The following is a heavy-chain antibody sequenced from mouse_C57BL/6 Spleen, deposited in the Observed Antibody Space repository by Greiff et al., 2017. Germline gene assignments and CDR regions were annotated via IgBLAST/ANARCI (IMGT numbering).Heavy chain of an antibody. V-gene: IGHV5-4*01. D-gene: IGHD2-3*01. CDR3: ARDYDGYLAWFAY. Sequence: EVKLVESGGGLVKPGGSLKLSCAASGFTFSSYAMSWVRQTPEKRLEWVATISDGGSYTYYPDNVKGRFTISRDNAKNNRYLQMSHLKSEDTAMYYCARDYDGYLAWFAYWGQGTLVTVSA. CDR2: ISDGGSYT. J-gene: IGHJ3*01. CDR1: GFTFSSYA.